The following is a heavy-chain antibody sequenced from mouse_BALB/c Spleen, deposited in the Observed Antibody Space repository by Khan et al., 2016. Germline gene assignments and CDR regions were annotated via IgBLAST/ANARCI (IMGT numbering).Heavy chain of an antibody. CDR1: GYTFSRYW. Sequence: QVQLKQSGAELMKPGASVKISCKATGYTFSRYWIEWVKERPGHGLAWIGEILPGTGSTNYNEKLKGKATFTAETSSNTAYIQLSSLTSEDSAVYYVARGAYWGRGTLVTVSA. V-gene: IGHV1-9*01. J-gene: IGHJ3*01. CDR3: ARGAY. CDR2: ILPGTGST.